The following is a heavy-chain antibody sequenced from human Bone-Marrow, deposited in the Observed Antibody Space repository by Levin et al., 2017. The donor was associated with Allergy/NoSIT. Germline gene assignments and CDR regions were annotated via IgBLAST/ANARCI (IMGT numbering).Heavy chain of an antibody. J-gene: IGHJ5*02. CDR1: GFTFSNAW. D-gene: IGHD1-26*01. Sequence: PGGSLRLSCAASGFTFSNAWMSWVRQAPGKGLEWVGRIKSKADGETTDYAAPVKGRFTISRDDSKNTLYLQMNSLKTEDTAVYYCTTELRWEPPAIDPWGQGTLVTVSS. V-gene: IGHV3-15*01. CDR2: IKSKADGETT. CDR3: TTELRWEPPAIDP.